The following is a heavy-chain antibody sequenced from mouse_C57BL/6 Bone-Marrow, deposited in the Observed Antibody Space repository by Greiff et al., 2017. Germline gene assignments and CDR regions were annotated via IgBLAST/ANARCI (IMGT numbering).Heavy chain of an antibody. CDR1: GYTFTDYY. Sequence: EVKLQQSGPELVKPGASVKISCKASGYTFTDYYMNWVKPRHGKSLEWIGDFNPNTGGTSYNQKFKGKATLTVDKSSSTGYMELHSLTSEDAAVDYCARCRRYFDVWGTGTTVTVAS. J-gene: IGHJ1*03. CDR2: FNPNTGGT. CDR3: ARCRRYFDV. V-gene: IGHV1-26*01.